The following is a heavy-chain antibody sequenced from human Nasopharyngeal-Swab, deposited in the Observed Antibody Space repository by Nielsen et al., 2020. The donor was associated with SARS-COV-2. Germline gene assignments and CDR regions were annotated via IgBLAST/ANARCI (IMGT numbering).Heavy chain of an antibody. D-gene: IGHD4-11*01. CDR3: ARDHYSNYGLGWFDP. Sequence: ASVKVSCKASGYTFTSYGISWVRQAPGQGLEWMGWISAYNGNTNYAQKLQGRVTMTTDTSTSTVYMELSSLRSEDTAVYYCARDHYSNYGLGWFDPWGQGTLVTVSS. CDR2: ISAYNGNT. V-gene: IGHV1-18*01. CDR1: GYTFTSYG. J-gene: IGHJ5*02.